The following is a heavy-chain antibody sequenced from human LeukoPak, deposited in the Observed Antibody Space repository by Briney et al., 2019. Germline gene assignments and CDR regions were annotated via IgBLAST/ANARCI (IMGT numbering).Heavy chain of an antibody. D-gene: IGHD3-10*01. CDR2: IYYSGSP. CDR3: ARGRESHDY. J-gene: IGHJ4*02. Sequence: PSETLSLTFTVPGGSISSYYWSWIRQPPGKGLGVIGCIYYSGSPNFTTSLKSRITLSVDTSKDQFSLKLSSVNAADTAVYYCARGRESHDYWGQGTLVSVSS. V-gene: IGHV4-59*01. CDR1: GGSISSYY.